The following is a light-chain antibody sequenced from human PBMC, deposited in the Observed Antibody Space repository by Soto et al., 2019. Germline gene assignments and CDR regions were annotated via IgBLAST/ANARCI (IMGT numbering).Light chain of an antibody. J-gene: IGKJ5*01. CDR1: ESVSSK. Sequence: DIVMTQSPATLSVSAGESATLSCRASESVSSKLVWYQQKPGQAPRILFYDVSNRANGIPDRFSGSGSGTDLTLTISRLEPEDFAVYYCQKYGSSPITFGQGTRLEIK. CDR3: QKYGSSPIT. V-gene: IGKV3-20*01. CDR2: DVS.